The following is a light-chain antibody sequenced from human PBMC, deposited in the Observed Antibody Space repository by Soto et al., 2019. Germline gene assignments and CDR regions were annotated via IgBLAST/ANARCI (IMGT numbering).Light chain of an antibody. CDR2: DAS. CDR3: QQYNDYWT. Sequence: DIQMTQSPSTLSASAGDRVTITCRASQSISSWLAWYQQKPGKAPKLLIYDASSFESGVPSRFSGSGSGTEFTLTISSLQPDDFATYYCQQYNDYWTFGQGTKVDIK. V-gene: IGKV1-5*01. CDR1: QSISSW. J-gene: IGKJ1*01.